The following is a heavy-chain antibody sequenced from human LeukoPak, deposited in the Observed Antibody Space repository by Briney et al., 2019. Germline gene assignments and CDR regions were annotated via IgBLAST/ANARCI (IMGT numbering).Heavy chain of an antibody. V-gene: IGHV3-30*07. Sequence: GRSLRLSCAASGFTFSSYAMHWVRQAPGKGLEWVAVISYDGSNKYYADSVKGRFTISRDNAKNSLYLQMNSLRAEDTAVYYCARGITIFGVADYYMDVWGKGTTVTVSS. CDR2: ISYDGSNK. CDR3: ARGITIFGVADYYMDV. D-gene: IGHD3-3*01. CDR1: GFTFSSYA. J-gene: IGHJ6*03.